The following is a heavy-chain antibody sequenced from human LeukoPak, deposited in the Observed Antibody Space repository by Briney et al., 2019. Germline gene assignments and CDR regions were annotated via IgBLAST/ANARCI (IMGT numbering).Heavy chain of an antibody. CDR2: ISSSGSTI. CDR1: GFTFSTYW. CDR3: ARDYAGIVVVPAAFDP. D-gene: IGHD2-2*01. Sequence: GGSLRLSCAASGFTFSTYWMSWVRQAPGKGLEWVSYISSSGSTIYYADSVKGRFTISRDNAKNSLYLQMNSLRAEDTAVYYCARDYAGIVVVPAAFDPWGQGTLVTVSS. V-gene: IGHV3-48*04. J-gene: IGHJ5*02.